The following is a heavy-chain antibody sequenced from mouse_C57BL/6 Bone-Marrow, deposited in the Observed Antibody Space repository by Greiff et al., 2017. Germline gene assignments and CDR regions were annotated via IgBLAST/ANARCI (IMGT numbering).Heavy chain of an antibody. Sequence: VQLQQSGAELARPGASVKLSCKASGYTFTSYGISWVKQRTGQGLEWIGEIYPRSGNTYYNEKFKGKATLTADKSSSTAYMELRSLTSEDSAVYFCALTVVAKDWYFDVWSTGTTVTVSS. J-gene: IGHJ1*03. CDR2: IYPRSGNT. CDR3: ALTVVAKDWYFDV. CDR1: GYTFTSYG. D-gene: IGHD1-1*01. V-gene: IGHV1-81*01.